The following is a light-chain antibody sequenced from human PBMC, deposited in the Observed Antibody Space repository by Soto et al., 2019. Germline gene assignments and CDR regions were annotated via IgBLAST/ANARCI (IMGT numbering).Light chain of an antibody. CDR1: QSVSGN. Sequence: EVVMTQSPATLSVSPGDRATLSCRASQSVSGNVAWYQQKPGQAPRLLIYGASNRATGIPARFSGRGSGTEFTLTIDTLQSEDFAVYYCQQYNNRQIFGQGTKLEIK. V-gene: IGKV3-15*01. J-gene: IGKJ2*01. CDR2: GAS. CDR3: QQYNNRQI.